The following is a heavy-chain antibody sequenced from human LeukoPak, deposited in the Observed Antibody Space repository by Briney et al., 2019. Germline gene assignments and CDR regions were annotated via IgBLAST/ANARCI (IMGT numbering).Heavy chain of an antibody. CDR2: IYYSGST. CDR1: GGSISSGSYY. J-gene: IGHJ4*02. CDR3: ARCYGYSYASGSYYVDY. D-gene: IGHD3-10*01. Sequence: SETLSLTCTVSGGSISSGSYYWGWIRQPPGKGLEWIGSIYYSGSTYYNPSLKSRHTIFVDTSKNQFSLKLSSVTAADTAVYYCARCYGYSYASGSYYVDYWGQGTLVTVSS. V-gene: IGHV4-39*01.